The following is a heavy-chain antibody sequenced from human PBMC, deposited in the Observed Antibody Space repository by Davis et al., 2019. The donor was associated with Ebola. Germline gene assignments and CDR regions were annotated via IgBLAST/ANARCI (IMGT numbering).Heavy chain of an antibody. V-gene: IGHV3-7*01. D-gene: IGHD4-17*01. CDR3: ARGPTIYGDFYFDY. CDR1: GFTVSSNY. J-gene: IGHJ4*02. CDR2: IKQDGSEK. Sequence: GESLKISCAASGFTVSSNYMSWVRQAPGKGLEWVANIKQDGSEKYYVDSVKGRFTISRDNAKNSLYLQMNSLRAEDTAVYYCARGPTIYGDFYFDYWGQGTLVTVSS.